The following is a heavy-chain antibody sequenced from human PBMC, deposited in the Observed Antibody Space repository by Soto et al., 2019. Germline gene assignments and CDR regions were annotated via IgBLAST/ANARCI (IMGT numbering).Heavy chain of an antibody. CDR1: GFTFSSYG. CDR3: EKNHGPLDY. V-gene: IGHV3-30*18. J-gene: IGHJ4*02. CDR2: ISYDGSNK. Sequence: QVQLVESGGGVVQPGRSLRLSCAASGFTFSSYGMHWVRQAPGKGVEWVAVISYDGSNKYYADSVKGRFTISRNNSKNKLYRQMTDQTAEDNAAYYCEKNHGPLDYWGQGTLVTVSS.